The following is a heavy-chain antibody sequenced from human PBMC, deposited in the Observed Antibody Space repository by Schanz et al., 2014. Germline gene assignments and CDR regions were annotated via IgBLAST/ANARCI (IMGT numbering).Heavy chain of an antibody. CDR1: GFNFSDYA. V-gene: IGHV3-23*01. Sequence: EVQLLESGGGLVQPGGSLRLSCAASGFNFSDYAMCWVRQAPGKGLEWVSLISDSGDTAYYADSVKGRFTISRDNFKGALYLQMSSLRAEDTAVYYCAKSLESCPGGRCSRGYFDYWGQGTLVTVSS. CDR2: ISDSGDTA. J-gene: IGHJ4*02. D-gene: IGHD2-8*02. CDR3: AKSLESCPGGRCSRGYFDY.